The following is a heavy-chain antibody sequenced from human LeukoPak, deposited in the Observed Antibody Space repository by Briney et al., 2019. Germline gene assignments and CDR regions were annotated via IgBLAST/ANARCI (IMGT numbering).Heavy chain of an antibody. CDR2: IIPIFGTA. CDR3: AIDYYDSSGYYRVYFDY. Sequence: GASVNVSCKASGGTFSSYAISWVRQAPGQGLEWMGGIIPIFGTANYAQKFQGRVTITADISTSTAYMELSSLRSEDKAVYYCAIDYYDSSGYYRVYFDYWGQGTLVTVSS. CDR1: GGTFSSYA. J-gene: IGHJ4*02. V-gene: IGHV1-69*06. D-gene: IGHD3-22*01.